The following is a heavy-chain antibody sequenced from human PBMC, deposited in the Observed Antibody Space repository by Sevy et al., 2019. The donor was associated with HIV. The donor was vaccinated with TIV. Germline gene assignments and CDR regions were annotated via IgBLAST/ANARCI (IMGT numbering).Heavy chain of an antibody. CDR3: TTQYYYDSGAFRNFDY. CDR1: GFSFSGSA. J-gene: IGHJ4*02. Sequence: GGSLRLSCAASGFSFSGSAMHWVRQASGEGLEWVGHIRSSVKNYATEYAASVKGRFTISRDDSKNTAYLQMNSLKTEDTAVYYCTTQYYYDSGAFRNFDYWGQGTLVTVSS. V-gene: IGHV3-73*01. D-gene: IGHD3-22*01. CDR2: IRSSVKNYAT.